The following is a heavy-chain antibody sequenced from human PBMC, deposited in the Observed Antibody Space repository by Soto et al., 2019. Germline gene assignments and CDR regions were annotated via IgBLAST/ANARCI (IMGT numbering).Heavy chain of an antibody. CDR3: ATLPRTIERTPAAIWSFDS. Sequence: ASVKVSCKVSGYSLSGLSIHWVRQAPGKGLEWMGGLDAEDGETIYAQKLQGRGTMTEDTSTDTAYMELSSLTSEDTDMYYCATLPRTIERTPAAIWSFDSWGQGTLVTVS. J-gene: IGHJ4*02. CDR1: GYSLSGLS. V-gene: IGHV1-24*01. D-gene: IGHD2-2*01. CDR2: LDAEDGET.